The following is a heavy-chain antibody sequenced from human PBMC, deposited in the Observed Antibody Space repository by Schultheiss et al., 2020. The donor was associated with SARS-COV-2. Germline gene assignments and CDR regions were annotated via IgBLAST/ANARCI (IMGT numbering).Heavy chain of an antibody. CDR3: ARHEAGAGSYYFDY. CDR1: GGSISSYY. V-gene: IGHV4-59*08. CDR2: IYYSGST. D-gene: IGHD6-13*01. J-gene: IGHJ4*02. Sequence: SETLSLTCTVSGGSISSYYWSWIRQPPGKGLEWIGYIYYSGSTNYNPSLKSRVTISVDTSKNQFSLKLSSVPAADTAVYYCARHEAGAGSYYFDYWGQGTLVTVSS.